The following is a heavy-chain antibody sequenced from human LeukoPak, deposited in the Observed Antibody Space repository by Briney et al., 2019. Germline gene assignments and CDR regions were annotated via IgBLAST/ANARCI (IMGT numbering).Heavy chain of an antibody. J-gene: IGHJ5*02. CDR3: ARGQGATVPQVGKNWFDP. Sequence: PSETLSLTCAVYIDSFSNYHWNWIRQTPAKGMEWIGEVNESGGTNIGPSLRSRVILSVDTSKNQFSLKLISVTVADTAIYYCARGQGATVPQVGKNWFDPWGQGTRVTVSS. CDR1: IDSFSNYH. CDR2: VNESGGT. V-gene: IGHV4-34*01. D-gene: IGHD1-26*01.